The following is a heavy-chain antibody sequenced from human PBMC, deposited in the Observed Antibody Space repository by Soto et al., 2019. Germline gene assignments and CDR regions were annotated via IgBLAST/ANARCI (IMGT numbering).Heavy chain of an antibody. CDR2: ISAYNGNT. V-gene: IGHV1-18*01. D-gene: IGHD6-25*01. CDR1: GYTFTRCG. Sequence: ASVKVSCKASGYTFTRCGISWVRQAPGQGLEWMGWISAYNGNTNYAQKLQGRVTMTTDTSTSTAYMELRSLRSDHTAVYYCARDKRAMRDAFDIWGQGIMVTVSS. CDR3: ARDKRAMRDAFDI. J-gene: IGHJ3*02.